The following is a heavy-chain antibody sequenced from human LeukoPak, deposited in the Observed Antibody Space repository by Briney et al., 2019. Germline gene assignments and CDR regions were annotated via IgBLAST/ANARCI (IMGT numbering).Heavy chain of an antibody. J-gene: IGHJ4*02. D-gene: IGHD5-24*01. CDR3: ARSWRDGYNYPDY. CDR2: IIPIFGTA. V-gene: IGHV1-69*05. Sequence: GASVKVSCKASGGTFSSYAISWVRQAPGQGLEWMGGIIPIFGTASYAQKFQGRVTMTRDTSTSTVYMELSSLRSEDTAVYYCARSWRDGYNYPDYWGQGTLVTVSS. CDR1: GGTFSSYA.